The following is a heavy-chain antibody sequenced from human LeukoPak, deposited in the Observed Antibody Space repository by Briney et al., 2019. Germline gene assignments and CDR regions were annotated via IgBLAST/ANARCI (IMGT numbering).Heavy chain of an antibody. J-gene: IGHJ3*02. D-gene: IGHD4-17*01. Sequence: PSETLSLTCTVSGYSISSGYYWGWIRQPPGKGLEWIGSIYHSGSTYYNPSLKSRVTISVDTSKNQFSPKLNSVTAADTAVYYCASSDYDDDAFDIWGQGTMVTVSS. CDR1: GYSISSGYY. CDR3: ASSDYDDDAFDI. CDR2: IYHSGST. V-gene: IGHV4-38-2*02.